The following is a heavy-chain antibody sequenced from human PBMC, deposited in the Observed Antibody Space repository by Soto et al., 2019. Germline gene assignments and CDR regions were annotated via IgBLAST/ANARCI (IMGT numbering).Heavy chain of an antibody. CDR1: GFTFSSNA. V-gene: IGHV3-23*01. J-gene: IGHJ4*02. CDR3: AEQITMVRGIMGY. Sequence: GGSLRLSCAASGFTFSSNAMSWVRQAPGKGLEWVSTISGSGGSTHYADSVKGRFTISRDNSRDTLYLQMNSLRAEDTAVYYCAEQITMVRGIMGYWGQGTLVTVSS. D-gene: IGHD3-10*01. CDR2: ISGSGGST.